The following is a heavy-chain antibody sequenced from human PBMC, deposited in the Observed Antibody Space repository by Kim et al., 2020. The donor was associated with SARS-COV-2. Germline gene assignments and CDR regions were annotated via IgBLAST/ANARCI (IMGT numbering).Heavy chain of an antibody. CDR3: ARVGYDFWSGAPDPAYCFDY. CDR2: IKQDGSEK. Sequence: GGSLRLSCAASGFTFSSYWMSWVRQAPGKGLEWVANIKQDGSEKYYADSVKGRFTISRDNAKNSLYLQMNSLRAEDTAVYYCARVGYDFWSGAPDPAYCFDYWGQGTLVTVSS. J-gene: IGHJ4*02. CDR1: GFTFSSYW. V-gene: IGHV3-7*01. D-gene: IGHD3-3*01.